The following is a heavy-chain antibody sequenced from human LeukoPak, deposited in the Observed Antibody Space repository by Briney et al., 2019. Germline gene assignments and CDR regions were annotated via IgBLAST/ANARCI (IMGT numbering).Heavy chain of an antibody. J-gene: IGHJ4*02. V-gene: IGHV3-30*02. CDR3: AKEGGGYSYGWAYFDY. Sequence: GGSLRLSCAASGFTFSSYGMHWVRQAPGKGLEWVAFMRYDGSNKYYADSVKGRFTVSRDNSKNTLYLQMNSLRAEDTAVYYCAKEGGGYSYGWAYFDYWGQGTLVTVSS. D-gene: IGHD5-18*01. CDR1: GFTFSSYG. CDR2: MRYDGSNK.